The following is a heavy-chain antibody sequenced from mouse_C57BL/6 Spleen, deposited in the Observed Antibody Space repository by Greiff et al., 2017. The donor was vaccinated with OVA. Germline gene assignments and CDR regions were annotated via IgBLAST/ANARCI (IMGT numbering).Heavy chain of an antibody. CDR2: IYPGDGDT. J-gene: IGHJ4*01. CDR1: GYAFSSSW. CDR3: ASYYDAPYAMDY. Sequence: QVQLQQSGAELVKPGASVKISCKASGYAFSSSWMNWVKQRPGKGLEWIGQIYPGDGDTNYNGKFKGKATLTADTSSNTAYMQLSSLTSEDTAVYFCASYYDAPYAMDYWGQGTSVTVSS. V-gene: IGHV1-80*01. D-gene: IGHD1-1*01.